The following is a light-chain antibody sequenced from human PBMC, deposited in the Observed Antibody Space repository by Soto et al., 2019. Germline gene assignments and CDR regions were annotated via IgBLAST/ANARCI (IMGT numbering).Light chain of an antibody. CDR2: KAS. Sequence: DIQMTQSPSTLSASVGDRVTITCRASQSISNWLAWYQQKPGKAPKLLIYKASSLESGVPSRFSGSGSGTEFTLTISSLQPDDFATYYCQQYNSPFTFGPGTKVDIK. CDR1: QSISNW. V-gene: IGKV1-5*03. J-gene: IGKJ3*01. CDR3: QQYNSPFT.